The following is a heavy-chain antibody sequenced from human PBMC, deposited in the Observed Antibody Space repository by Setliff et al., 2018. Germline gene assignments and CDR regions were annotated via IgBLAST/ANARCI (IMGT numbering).Heavy chain of an antibody. CDR1: GGSISSSSYY. V-gene: IGHV4-39*07. CDR2: IYYSGST. D-gene: IGHD3-3*01. J-gene: IGHJ4*02. Sequence: PSETLSLTCTVSGGSISSSSYYWGWIRQPPGKGLGWIGSIYYSGSTYYNPSLKSRVTISVDTSKNQFSLKLSSVTAADTAVYYCARRETYYNFWSGYYAYGGQGTLVTVAS. CDR3: ARRETYYNFWSGYYAY.